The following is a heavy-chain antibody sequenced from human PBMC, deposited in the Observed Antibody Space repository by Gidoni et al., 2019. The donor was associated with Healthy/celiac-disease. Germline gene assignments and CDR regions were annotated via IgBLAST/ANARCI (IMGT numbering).Heavy chain of an antibody. V-gene: IGHV3-30*18. CDR3: AKDIVVDAFAFDI. D-gene: IGHD3-22*01. Sequence: QVQLVESGGGVVQPGRSLRLSCAASGFTFSSYGMHWVRQAPGKGLECVAVISYDGSNKYYADSVKGRFTISRDNSKNTLYLQMNSLRAEDTAVYYCAKDIVVDAFAFDIWGQGTMVTVSS. J-gene: IGHJ3*02. CDR2: ISYDGSNK. CDR1: GFTFSSYG.